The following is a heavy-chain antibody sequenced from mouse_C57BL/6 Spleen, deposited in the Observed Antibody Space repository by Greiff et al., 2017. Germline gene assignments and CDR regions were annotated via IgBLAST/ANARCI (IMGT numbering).Heavy chain of an antibody. V-gene: IGHV10-1*01. D-gene: IGHD2-14*01. CDR3: VRQGYDGDFDY. J-gene: IGHJ2*01. Sequence: EVKVVESGGGLVQPKGSLKLSCAASGFSFDTYAMNWVRQAPGKGLEWVARIRSKSNNYATYYADSVKDRFTISRDDSESMLYLQMNNLKTEDTAMYYCVRQGYDGDFDYWGQGTTLTVSS. CDR2: IRSKSNNYAT. CDR1: GFSFDTYA.